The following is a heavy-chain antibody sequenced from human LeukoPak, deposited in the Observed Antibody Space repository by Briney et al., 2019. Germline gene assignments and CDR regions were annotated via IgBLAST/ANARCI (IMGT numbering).Heavy chain of an antibody. Sequence: SVKVSCKASGGTFSSYAISWVRQAPGQGLEWMGRIIPILGIANYAQKFQGRVTITADKSTSTAYMELSSLRSEDTAVYYCARGSVYCSSTSCDVPFDPWGQGTLVTVSS. CDR3: ARGSVYCSSTSCDVPFDP. D-gene: IGHD2-2*01. J-gene: IGHJ5*02. V-gene: IGHV1-69*04. CDR2: IIPILGIA. CDR1: GGTFSSYA.